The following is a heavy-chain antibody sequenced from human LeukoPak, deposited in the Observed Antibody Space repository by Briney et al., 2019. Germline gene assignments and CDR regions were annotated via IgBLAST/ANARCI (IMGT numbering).Heavy chain of an antibody. V-gene: IGHV4-59*01. CDR1: GGSISSYY. CDR2: IYYSGST. Sequence: PSETLSLTCTVSGGSISSYYWSWIRQPPGKGLEWIGYIYYSGSTNYNPSLKSRVTISVDTSKYQFSLKLSSVTAADTAVYYCARYSSLVGMDVWGQGTTVTVSS. J-gene: IGHJ6*02. CDR3: ARYSSLVGMDV. D-gene: IGHD2-8*02.